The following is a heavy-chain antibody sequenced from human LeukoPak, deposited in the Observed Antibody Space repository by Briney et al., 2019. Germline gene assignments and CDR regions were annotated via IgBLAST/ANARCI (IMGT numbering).Heavy chain of an antibody. Sequence: GGSLRLSCAASGFSFSSYSMNWVRQVPGKGLEWVSSISSSSSYIYYADSVKGRFTISRDNAKNSLYLQMSSLRAEDTAVYYCARDLRYCCGGSCKGFDYWGQGTQVTVSS. CDR2: ISSSSSYI. CDR3: ARDLRYCCGGSCKGFDY. V-gene: IGHV3-21*01. D-gene: IGHD2-15*01. J-gene: IGHJ4*02. CDR1: GFSFSSYS.